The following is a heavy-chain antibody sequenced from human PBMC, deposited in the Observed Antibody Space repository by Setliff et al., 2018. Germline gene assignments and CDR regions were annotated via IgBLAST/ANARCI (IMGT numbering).Heavy chain of an antibody. CDR3: ARASRFGTIRYRGDYYMDV. CDR2: INTNTGNP. D-gene: IGHD3-10*01. J-gene: IGHJ6*03. CDR1: GYTCTTYA. Sequence: GASVKVSCKASGYTCTTYAISWMRQAPGQGLEYMGWINTNTGNPSYAQGFTGRFVFSLDTSVSTAYLQISSLKAEDTAVYYCARASRFGTIRYRGDYYMDVWGKGTTVTVSS. V-gene: IGHV7-4-1*02.